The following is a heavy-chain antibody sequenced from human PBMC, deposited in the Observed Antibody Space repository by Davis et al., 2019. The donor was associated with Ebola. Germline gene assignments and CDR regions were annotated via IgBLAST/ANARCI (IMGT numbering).Heavy chain of an antibody. D-gene: IGHD4-17*01. CDR1: GFTFRSYA. J-gene: IGHJ4*02. CDR2: ITGNGGST. CDR3: AKDHGDEDY. Sequence: PGGSLTLSCAASGFTFRSYAMNWVRQAPGKGLEWVSAITGNGGSTYHADPVKGRFTISRDNAKNSLYLQMNSLRDDDTAVYYCAKDHGDEDYWGQGTLVTVSS. V-gene: IGHV3-23*01.